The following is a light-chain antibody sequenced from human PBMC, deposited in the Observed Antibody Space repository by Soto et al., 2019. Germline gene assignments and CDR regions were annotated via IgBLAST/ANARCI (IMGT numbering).Light chain of an antibody. J-gene: IGKJ4*01. CDR1: QSLSSTY. Sequence: EIVLTQSPGTLSLSPGERATLSCRASQSLSSTYLAWYQQKPGQAPRLLIYGASSRATGIPDRFIGSGSAPDFTLTISRLEPEDFAVYHCQQYGNSPPTFGGGTKVEI. CDR3: QQYGNSPPT. V-gene: IGKV3-20*01. CDR2: GAS.